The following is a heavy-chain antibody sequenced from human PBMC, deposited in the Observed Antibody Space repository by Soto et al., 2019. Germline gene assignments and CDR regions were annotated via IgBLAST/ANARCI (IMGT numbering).Heavy chain of an antibody. CDR1: GFSLTTTGLG. V-gene: IGHV2-5*02. D-gene: IGHD3-22*01. CDR3: AHSPSHFSPLGYDV. CDR2: IYWDDEK. Sequence: QITLKESGPTLVKPTQTLTLTCTFSGFSLTTTGLGVGWIRQPPGKALEWLALIYWDDEKRYSPPLKSRLTRTKDTSTNQVVLTMTDMAPVDTATYYCAHSPSHFSPLGYDVWGQGTMVTVSA. J-gene: IGHJ3*01.